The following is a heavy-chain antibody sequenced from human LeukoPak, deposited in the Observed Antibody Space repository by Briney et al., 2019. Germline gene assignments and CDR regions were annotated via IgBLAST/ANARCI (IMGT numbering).Heavy chain of an antibody. J-gene: IGHJ1*01. V-gene: IGHV3-43*02. CDR1: GFSLDDNA. D-gene: IGHD3-16*01. CDR2: ISGDGATT. Sequence: PGGSLRLSRAPSGFSLDDNAMYSGRQAPGKGLEWVSLISGDGATTYYADSVKGRFNISRDNSKSSLYLQMNSLRSEDSALYYCAKNDRRGGFQHWGQGTLVTASS. CDR3: AKNDRRGGFQH.